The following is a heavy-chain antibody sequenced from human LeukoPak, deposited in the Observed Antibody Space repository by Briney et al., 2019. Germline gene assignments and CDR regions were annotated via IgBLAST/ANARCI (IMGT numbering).Heavy chain of an antibody. CDR2: ISAYNGNT. CDR3: ARDRHEPRDYGGNLESY. D-gene: IGHD4-23*01. Sequence: GASVKVSCKASGYTFTNYGINWVRQAPGQGLEWMGWISAYNGNTNYAQKLQGRVTMTTDTSTSTAYMELRSLRSDDTAVYYCARDRHEPRDYGGNLESYWGQGTLVTVSS. J-gene: IGHJ4*02. V-gene: IGHV1-18*01. CDR1: GYTFTNYG.